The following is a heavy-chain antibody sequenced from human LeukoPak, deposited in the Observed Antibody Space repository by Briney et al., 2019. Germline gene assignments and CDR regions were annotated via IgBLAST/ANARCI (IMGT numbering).Heavy chain of an antibody. CDR2: ISAYNGNT. CDR1: GYTFTSYG. V-gene: IGHV1-18*01. Sequence: ALVKVSCKASGYTFTSYGISWVRQAPGQGLEWMGWISAYNGNTNYAQKLQGRVTMTTDTSTSTAYMELRSLRSDDTAVYYCARSAGGYRNVDFDYWGQGTLVTVSS. CDR3: ARSAGGYRNVDFDY. J-gene: IGHJ4*02. D-gene: IGHD4-11*01.